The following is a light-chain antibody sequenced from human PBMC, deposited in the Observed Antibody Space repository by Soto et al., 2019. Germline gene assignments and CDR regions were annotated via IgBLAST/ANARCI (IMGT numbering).Light chain of an antibody. V-gene: IGLV2-14*01. CDR1: SSDVGTYNY. CDR2: EVT. J-gene: IGLJ1*01. CDR3: SSYTPIPPDL. Sequence: QSVLTQPASVSGSPGQSITISCTGTSSDVGTYNYVSWYQQHPGKAPKLMIYEVTNRPSGVSNRFSGSKSGNTASLTISGLQADDEADYFCSSYTPIPPDLFGTGTKDTLL.